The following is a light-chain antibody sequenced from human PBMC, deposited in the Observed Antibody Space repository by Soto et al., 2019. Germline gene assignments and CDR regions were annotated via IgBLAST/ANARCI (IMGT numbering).Light chain of an antibody. CDR1: SSNIGSNT. CDR3: AAWDGSLNGVV. J-gene: IGLJ2*01. V-gene: IGLV1-44*01. Sequence: QSVLTQPPSASWTPGQRVTISCSGSSSNIGSNTVNWYQQLPGTAPKLLIYSNNQRPSGVPDRFSGYKSGTSASLAISGLQSEDEAVYYCAAWDGSLNGVVFGGGTKLTFL. CDR2: SNN.